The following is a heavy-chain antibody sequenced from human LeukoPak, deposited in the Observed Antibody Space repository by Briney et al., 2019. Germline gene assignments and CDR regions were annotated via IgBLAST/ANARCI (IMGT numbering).Heavy chain of an antibody. CDR3: ARDEGIIRFLEWLPRDYFDY. Sequence: ASVKVSCKASGYIFTGYYIHWVRQAPGQGLEWMGWINPNSGGTKYAQKFQGRVTMTRDTSISTAYMELSRLRSDDTAVYYCARDEGIIRFLEWLPRDYFDYWGQGTLVTVSS. CDR2: INPNSGGT. D-gene: IGHD3-3*01. V-gene: IGHV1-2*02. J-gene: IGHJ4*02. CDR1: GYIFTGYY.